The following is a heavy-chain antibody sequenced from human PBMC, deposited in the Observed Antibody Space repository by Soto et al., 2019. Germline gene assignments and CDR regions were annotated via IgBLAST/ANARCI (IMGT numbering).Heavy chain of an antibody. Sequence: QVQLHESGPGLVKPSQTLSLTCTVSGGSVSSGDSYWTWIRQAPGKGLEWVGHVYYSGTTYYNPSLKGRLTMTVDPSKNQFSLTLSSVTAADTAVYFCARGRLSGHPAPPRDYWGQGTLVTVSS. V-gene: IGHV4-30-4*01. CDR1: GGSVSSGDSY. J-gene: IGHJ4*02. CDR3: ARGRLSGHPAPPRDY. D-gene: IGHD2-21*02. CDR2: VYYSGTT.